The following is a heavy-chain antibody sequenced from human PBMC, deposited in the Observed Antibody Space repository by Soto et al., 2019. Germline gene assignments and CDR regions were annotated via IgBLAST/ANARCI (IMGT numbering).Heavy chain of an antibody. V-gene: IGHV4-34*01. CDR1: GGSFSAYY. CDR3: ARVNILTGYYVVFFDV. Sequence: SETLSLTCAASGGSFSAYYWSWIRQPPGRGLEWIGEINHNGNSNYNPALESRVTISVDTSKNQFSLKLISVTAADTAVYYCARVNILTGYYVVFFDVWGRGTLVT. J-gene: IGHJ2*01. D-gene: IGHD3-9*01. CDR2: INHNGNS.